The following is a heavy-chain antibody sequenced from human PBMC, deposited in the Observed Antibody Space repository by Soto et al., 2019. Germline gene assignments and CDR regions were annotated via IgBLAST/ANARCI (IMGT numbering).Heavy chain of an antibody. J-gene: IGHJ4*02. V-gene: IGHV4-59*01. CDR3: ARELGVTFDY. D-gene: IGHD3-16*02. CDR1: GGSINNYY. Sequence: KPSETLSLTCTGSGGSINNYYWNWIRQPPGKGLEWIGYVYFKGSTNYNPSLESRVSISLDTSKNQVSLKLNSVTAADTAIYYCARELGVTFDYWGQGTLVTVSS. CDR2: VYFKGST.